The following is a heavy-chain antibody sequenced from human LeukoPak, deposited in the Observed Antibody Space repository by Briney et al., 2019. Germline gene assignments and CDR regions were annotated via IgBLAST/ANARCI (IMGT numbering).Heavy chain of an antibody. V-gene: IGHV4-34*01. D-gene: IGHD1-20*01. J-gene: IGHJ3*02. CDR2: INHSGST. CDR1: GGSFSGYY. Sequence: SETLSLTCAVYGGSFSGYYWSWIRQPPGKGLEWIGEINHSGSTNHNPSLKSRVTISVDTSKNQFSLKLSSVTAADTAVYYCASNWDAFDIWGRGTMVTVSS. CDR3: ASNWDAFDI.